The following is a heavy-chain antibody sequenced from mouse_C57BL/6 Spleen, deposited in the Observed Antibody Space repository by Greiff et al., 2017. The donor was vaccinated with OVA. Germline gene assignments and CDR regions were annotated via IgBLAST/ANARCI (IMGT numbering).Heavy chain of an antibody. J-gene: IGHJ1*03. CDR1: GYTFTSYW. Sequence: QVQLQQPGAELVKPGASVQVSCKASGYTFTSYWMHWVKQRPCQGLEWIGRIHPSDSDTNYNQKFNGKATLTVAKSSSTAYMQLSSLTSEDSAVYYCAMGSIYFDVWGTGTTVTVSS. V-gene: IGHV1-74*01. CDR2: IHPSDSDT. CDR3: AMGSIYFDV.